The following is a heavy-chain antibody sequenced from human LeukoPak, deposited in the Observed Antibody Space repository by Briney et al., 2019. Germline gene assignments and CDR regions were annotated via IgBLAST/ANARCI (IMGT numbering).Heavy chain of an antibody. CDR3: ARIAVTGTGGPFDY. J-gene: IGHJ4*02. CDR2: ISYDGSEK. D-gene: IGHD6-19*01. Sequence: GGSLRLSCAASGFTFSSYRMHWVRQAPGKGLEWLAIISYDGSEKYYADSVKGRFTISRDNSKNTLYMEMNSLRPEDTAVYYCARIAVTGTGGPFDYWGQGTLVTVSS. CDR1: GFTFSSYR. V-gene: IGHV3-30-3*01.